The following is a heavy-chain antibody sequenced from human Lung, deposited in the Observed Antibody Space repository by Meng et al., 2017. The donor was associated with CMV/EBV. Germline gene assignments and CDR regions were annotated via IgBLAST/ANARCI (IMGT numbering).Heavy chain of an antibody. CDR1: GFTFSSYG. D-gene: IGHD3-10*01. CDR2: IWYDGSNK. J-gene: IGHJ5*02. Sequence: GGSLRLSCAASGFTFSSYGMNWVRQAPGKGLEWVAVIWYDGSNKYYADSVEGRFTISRDNSKNTLYLQMNSLRAEDTAVYYCAKGYNTIEPWGQGTMVTVSS. V-gene: IGHV3-33*06. CDR3: AKGYNTIEP.